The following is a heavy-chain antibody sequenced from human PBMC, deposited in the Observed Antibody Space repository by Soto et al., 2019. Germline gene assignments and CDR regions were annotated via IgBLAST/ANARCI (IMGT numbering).Heavy chain of an antibody. V-gene: IGHV4-30-2*01. CDR2: IYHSGST. D-gene: IGHD2-15*01. CDR3: ARGPPIGL. J-gene: IGHJ4*02. CDR1: GGSISSGGYS. Sequence: PSETLSLTCAVSGGSISSGGYSWSWIRQPPGKGLEWIGYIYHSGSTYYNPSLKSRVTISVDRSKNQFSLKLSSVTAADTAVYYCARGPPIGLWGQGILVTVSS.